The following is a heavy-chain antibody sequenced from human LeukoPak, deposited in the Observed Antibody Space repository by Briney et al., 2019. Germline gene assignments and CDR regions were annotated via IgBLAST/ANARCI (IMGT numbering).Heavy chain of an antibody. Sequence: SVKVSCKASGGTFSSYAISWVRQAPGQGLEWMGRIIPIFGTANYAQKFQGRVTITTDESTSTAYMELSSLRSEDTAVYHCARDPLPQYTDYYYMDVWGKGTTVTVSS. V-gene: IGHV1-69*05. J-gene: IGHJ6*03. CDR3: ARDPLPQYTDYYYMDV. CDR1: GGTFSSYA. CDR2: IIPIFGTA. D-gene: IGHD5-18*01.